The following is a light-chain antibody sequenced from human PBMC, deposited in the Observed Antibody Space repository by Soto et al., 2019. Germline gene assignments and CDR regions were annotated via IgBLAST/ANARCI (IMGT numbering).Light chain of an antibody. CDR1: QSVSSN. Sequence: EIVMTQSPATLSVSPGERATLSCRASQSVSSNLAWYQQRPGQAPRLLIYEASNRASGIPARFSGRGSGTDFTLIISRLEPEDFAVYYCQQYGSSPLTFGGGTKVDIK. V-gene: IGKV3-20*01. CDR2: EAS. CDR3: QQYGSSPLT. J-gene: IGKJ4*01.